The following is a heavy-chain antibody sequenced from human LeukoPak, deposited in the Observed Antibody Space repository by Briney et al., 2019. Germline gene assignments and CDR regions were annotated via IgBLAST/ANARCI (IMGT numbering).Heavy chain of an antibody. CDR3: ARGTTVTMVRGVPPRFDY. V-gene: IGHV4-59*08. Sequence: SETLSLTCTVSGGSISSYYWSWIRQPPGKGLEWIGYIYYSGSTNYNPSLKSRVTISVDTSKNQFSLKLSSGTAADTAVYYCARGTTVTMVRGVPPRFDYWGQGTLVTVSS. CDR1: GGSISSYY. J-gene: IGHJ4*02. CDR2: IYYSGST. D-gene: IGHD3-10*01.